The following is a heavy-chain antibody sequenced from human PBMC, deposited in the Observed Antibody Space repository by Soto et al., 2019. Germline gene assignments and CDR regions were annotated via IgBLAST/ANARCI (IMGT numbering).Heavy chain of an antibody. CDR2: ISSTTNYI. Sequence: GGSLRLSCAASGFTFTRYSMNWVRQAPGKGLEWASSISSTTNYIYYGDSMKGRFTISRDNAKNSLYLEMNSLRAEDKAVYYCARESEDLTSNFDYWGQGTLVTVSS. CDR1: GFTFTRYS. V-gene: IGHV3-21*06. J-gene: IGHJ4*02. CDR3: ARESEDLTSNFDY.